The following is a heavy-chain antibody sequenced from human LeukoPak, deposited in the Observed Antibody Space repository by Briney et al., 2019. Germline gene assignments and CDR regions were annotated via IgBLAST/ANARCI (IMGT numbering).Heavy chain of an antibody. CDR1: GGTIGSGDYY. V-gene: IGHV4-30-4*01. CDR3: ARDPGDLDYGDYYYYYGMDV. D-gene: IGHD4-17*01. J-gene: IGHJ6*02. Sequence: SETLSLTCTVSGGTIGSGDYYWSWIRQPPGKGLEWIGYIYYSGSTYYNPSLRSRVTISVDTSKNQFSLKLSSVTAADTAVYYCARDPGDLDYGDYYYYYGMDVWGQGTTVTVSS. CDR2: IYYSGST.